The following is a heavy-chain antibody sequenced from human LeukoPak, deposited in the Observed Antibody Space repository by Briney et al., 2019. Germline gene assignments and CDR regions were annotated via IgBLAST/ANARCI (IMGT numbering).Heavy chain of an antibody. CDR1: GFTFSSYA. D-gene: IGHD2-15*01. Sequence: GGSLRLSCAASGFTFSSYAMRWVRQAPGKGLEWVAVISYDGSNKYYADSVKGRFTITRDNTRNSLFLQMYSLRAEDTAVYFCAREDGYCSGGNCYSYFDSWGQGTLVTVSS. V-gene: IGHV3-30-3*01. J-gene: IGHJ4*02. CDR2: ISYDGSNK. CDR3: AREDGYCSGGNCYSYFDS.